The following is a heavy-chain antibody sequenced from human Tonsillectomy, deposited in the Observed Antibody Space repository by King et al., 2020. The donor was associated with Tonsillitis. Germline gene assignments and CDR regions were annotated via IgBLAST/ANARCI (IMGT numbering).Heavy chain of an antibody. J-gene: IGHJ5*01. V-gene: IGHV4-59*01. CDR1: GGSISSYY. D-gene: IGHD6-19*01. CDR2: IYYSGST. Sequence: PLQESGPGLVKPSETLSLTCTVSGGSISSYYWSWIRQPPGKGLEWIGYIYYSGSTNYNPSLKSRVTISVDTSKNQFSLKLSSVTAADTAVYYCARDGYSSGWFDYWGQGTLVTVSS. CDR3: ARDGYSSGWFDY.